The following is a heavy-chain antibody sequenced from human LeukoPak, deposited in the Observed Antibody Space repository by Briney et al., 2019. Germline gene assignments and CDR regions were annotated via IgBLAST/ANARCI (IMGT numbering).Heavy chain of an antibody. CDR1: GGSFSGYY. CDR3: TTNTGYSGYDSSTPTSDY. Sequence: PSETLSLTCAVYGGSFSGYYWSWIRQPPGKGLEWIGEINHSGSTNYNPSLKSRVTISVDTSKNQFSLKLSSVTAEDTAVYYCTTNTGYSGYDSSTPTSDYWGQGTLVTVSS. D-gene: IGHD5-12*01. V-gene: IGHV4-34*03. CDR2: INHSGST. J-gene: IGHJ4*02.